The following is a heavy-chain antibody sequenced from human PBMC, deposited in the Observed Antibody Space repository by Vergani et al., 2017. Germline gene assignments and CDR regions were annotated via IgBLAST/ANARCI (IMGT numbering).Heavy chain of an antibody. D-gene: IGHD5-18*01. V-gene: IGHV4-61*02. CDR2: IYTSGST. Sequence: QVQLQESGPGLVKPSQTLSLTCTVSGGSISSGSYYWSWIRQPAGKGLEWIGRIYTSGSTNYNPSLKSRVTISVATSKNHFSLKLSSVTAAGTALYYCARGRGGYSYGYGMDVGGEGTTGTVSS. J-gene: IGHJ6*01. CDR1: GGSISSGSYY. CDR3: ARGRGGYSYGYGMDV.